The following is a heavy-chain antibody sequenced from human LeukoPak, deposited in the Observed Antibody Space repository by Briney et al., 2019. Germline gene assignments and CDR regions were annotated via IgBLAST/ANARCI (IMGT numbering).Heavy chain of an antibody. CDR2: ILGSGGGA. V-gene: IGHV3-23*01. J-gene: IGHJ4*02. D-gene: IGHD2-15*01. CDR3: GKTTVGYSSGRYPGWPVDY. Sequence: GGSLRLSCAASGFTFNNYAMYRVRQAPGKGLEWVSGILGSGGGAHYADSVKGRFTISRDNSKNTVYLQLDSLRVEDTAVYYCGKTTVGYSSGRYPGWPVDYWGQGTLVTVSS. CDR1: GFTFNNYA.